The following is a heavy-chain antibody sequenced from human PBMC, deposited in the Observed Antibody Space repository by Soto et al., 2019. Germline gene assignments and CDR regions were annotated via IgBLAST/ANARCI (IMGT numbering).Heavy chain of an antibody. CDR2: ITTSSGYI. CDR1: GFIFSSYD. D-gene: IGHD2-21*01. J-gene: IGHJ5*01. Sequence: EVQLVESGGGLVKPGGSLRLSCAASGFIFSSYDMNWVRQAPGKGLEWVSSITTSSGYIYYADSLRGRLTISRDNAKNSLFLQMSSLSAEHTAVYYCVRCVITPLLRHNWVDSWGQGTLVTVPS. V-gene: IGHV3-21*01. CDR3: VRCVITPLLRHNWVDS.